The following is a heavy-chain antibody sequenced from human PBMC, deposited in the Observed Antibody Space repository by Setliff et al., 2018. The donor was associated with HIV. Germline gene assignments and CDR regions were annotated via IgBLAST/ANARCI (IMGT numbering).Heavy chain of an antibody. D-gene: IGHD3-22*01. CDR2: IYHSGGT. J-gene: IGHJ4*02. CDR1: GGSINSYY. Sequence: SETLSLTCSVSGGSINSYYWSWIRQPPGKGLEWVGYIYHSGGTYYSPSLKSRVTISLDTSKNQFSLKLTSVTAADTAVYYCASRDTSRYFDDYWGQGTLVTVSS. CDR3: ASRDTSRYFDDY. V-gene: IGHV4-59*04.